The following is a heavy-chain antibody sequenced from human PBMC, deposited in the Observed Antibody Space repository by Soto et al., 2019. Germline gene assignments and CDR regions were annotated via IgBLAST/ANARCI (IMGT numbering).Heavy chain of an antibody. CDR3: ARGGGQQPYNWLDP. D-gene: IGHD6-13*01. V-gene: IGHV4-34*01. CDR2: INHSGST. J-gene: IGHJ5*02. Sequence: SETLSLTCAVYGGSFSGYYWSWIRQPPGKGLEWIGEINHSGSTNYNPSLKSRVTISVDTSKNQFSLKLSSVTAADTAVYYCARGGGQQPYNWLDPCGQGTLVTV. CDR1: GGSFSGYY.